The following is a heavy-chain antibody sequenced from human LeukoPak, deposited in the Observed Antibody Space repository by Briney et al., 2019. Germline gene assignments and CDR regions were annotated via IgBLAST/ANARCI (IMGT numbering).Heavy chain of an antibody. CDR2: MNPNSGNT. V-gene: IGHV1-8*01. CDR3: ARVGFGELLKFDY. D-gene: IGHD3-10*01. CDR1: GYTFTSYD. J-gene: IGHJ4*02. Sequence: APVKVSCKASGYTFTSYDINWVRQATGQGLGWMGWMNPNSGNTGYAQKFQGRVTMTRNTSISTAYMELSSLRSEDTAVYYCARVGFGELLKFDYWGQGTLVTVSS.